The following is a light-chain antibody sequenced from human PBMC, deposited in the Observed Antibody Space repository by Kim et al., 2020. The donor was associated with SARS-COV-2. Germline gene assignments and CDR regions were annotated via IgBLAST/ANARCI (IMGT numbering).Light chain of an antibody. J-gene: IGKJ2*01. V-gene: IGKV1-39*01. Sequence: IQMTQSPSSLSASVGDRVTITCRASQSISSYLNWYQQKPGKAPQLLIYAASSLQSGVPSRFSGSGSGTDFTLTISSLQPEDFATYYCQQSYSTPYTFGQGTKLEI. CDR1: QSISSY. CDR3: QQSYSTPYT. CDR2: AAS.